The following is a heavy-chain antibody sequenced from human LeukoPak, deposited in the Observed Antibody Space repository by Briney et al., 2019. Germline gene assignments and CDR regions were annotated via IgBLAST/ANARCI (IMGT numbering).Heavy chain of an antibody. D-gene: IGHD3-3*01. V-gene: IGHV4-4*07. CDR3: ARVAPPDFWSGYLTRDYYYMDV. CDR2: IYTSGST. CDR1: GGYISSYY. J-gene: IGHJ6*03. Sequence: SETLSLTCTVSGGYISSYYWSWIRQPAGKGLEWIGRIYTSGSTNYNPSLKSRVTISVDKSKNQFSLKLSSVTAADTAVYYCARVAPPDFWSGYLTRDYYYMDVWGKGTTVTVSS.